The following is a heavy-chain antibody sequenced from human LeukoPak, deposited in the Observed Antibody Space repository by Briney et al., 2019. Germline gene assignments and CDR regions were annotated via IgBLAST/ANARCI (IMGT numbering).Heavy chain of an antibody. CDR2: IYYSGST. CDR3: ARALQRSVAHDY. CDR1: GGSISSYC. D-gene: IGHD6-19*01. Sequence: KPSETLSLTCTVSGGSISSYCWSWIRQPPGKGLEWIGYIYYSGSTNYNPSLKSRVTISVDTSKNQFSLKLSSVTAADTAVYYCARALQRSVAHDYWGQGTLVTVSS. V-gene: IGHV4-59*01. J-gene: IGHJ4*02.